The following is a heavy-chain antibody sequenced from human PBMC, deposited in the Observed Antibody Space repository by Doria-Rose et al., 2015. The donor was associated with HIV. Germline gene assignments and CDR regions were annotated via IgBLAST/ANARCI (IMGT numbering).Heavy chain of an antibody. J-gene: IGHJ4*02. CDR2: IIPILDIV. V-gene: IGHV1-69*02. CDR1: YT. CDR3: ASQWERSSFDY. D-gene: IGHD1-26*01. Sequence: YTISWVRQSPGQGLEWMGRIIPILDIVNYALRFQGRVTITADESTSTAYMELSGLRSEDTAIYYCASQWERSSFDYWGQGTLVTVSS.